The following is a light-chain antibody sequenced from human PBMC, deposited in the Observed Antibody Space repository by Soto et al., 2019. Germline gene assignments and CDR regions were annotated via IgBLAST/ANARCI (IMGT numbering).Light chain of an antibody. J-gene: IGKJ5*01. CDR2: DAS. CDR3: QQYDNFPRAIN. V-gene: IGKV1-33*01. Sequence: DIQMTQSPSSLSASVGDRVTIACQASQDISNYLHWYQQKPGKAPKLLIYDASNLETGVPSRFSGSGSGTDLTFTISSLQPEDIATYYCQQYDNFPRAINFGQGTRLELK. CDR1: QDISNY.